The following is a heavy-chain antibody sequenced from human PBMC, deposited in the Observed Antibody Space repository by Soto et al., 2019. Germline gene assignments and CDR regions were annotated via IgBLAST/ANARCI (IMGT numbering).Heavy chain of an antibody. CDR3: ARDSPISITMVGGVPAPYYFDY. CDR1: GGTFSSYT. V-gene: IGHV1-69*08. D-gene: IGHD3-10*01. CDR2: IIPILGIA. J-gene: IGHJ4*02. Sequence: QVQLVQSGAEVKKPGSSVKVSCKASGGTFSSYTISWVRQAPGQGLEWMGRIIPILGIANYAQKFQGRVTITADKSTSTAYMELSSLRSEATAVYYSARDSPISITMVGGVPAPYYFDYWGQGTLVTVSS.